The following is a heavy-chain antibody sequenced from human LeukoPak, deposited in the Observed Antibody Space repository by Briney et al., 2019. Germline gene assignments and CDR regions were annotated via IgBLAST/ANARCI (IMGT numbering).Heavy chain of an antibody. Sequence: GASVKVSCKASGYTFTSYDINWVRQATGQGLEWMGWMNPNSGNTGYAQKFQGRVTMTRNTSISTAYMELSSLRSEDTAVYYCARGGIQTRSSWFDPWGQGTLVTVSS. V-gene: IGHV1-8*01. CDR1: GYTFTSYD. D-gene: IGHD5-18*01. CDR2: MNPNSGNT. J-gene: IGHJ5*02. CDR3: ARGGIQTRSSWFDP.